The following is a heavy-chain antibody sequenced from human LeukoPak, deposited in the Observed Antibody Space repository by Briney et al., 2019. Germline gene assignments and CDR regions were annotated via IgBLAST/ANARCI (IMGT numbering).Heavy chain of an antibody. V-gene: IGHV3-9*01. CDR1: GFTFDDYA. J-gene: IGHJ4*02. CDR3: AKGGSPRTGQQPNPFDY. D-gene: IGHD6-13*01. CDR2: ISWNSGSI. Sequence: PGRSLRLSCAASGFTFDDYAMHWVRQAPGKGLEWVSGISWNSGSIGYADSVKGRFTISRDNAKNSLYLQMNSLRAEDTALYYCAKGGSPRTGQQPNPFDYWGQGTLVTVSS.